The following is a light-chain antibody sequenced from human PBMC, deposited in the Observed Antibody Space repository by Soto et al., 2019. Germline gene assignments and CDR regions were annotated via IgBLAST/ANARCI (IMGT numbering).Light chain of an antibody. J-gene: IGKJ1*01. CDR3: QQSGNSPWT. CDR1: QRFGSSN. V-gene: IGKV3-20*01. Sequence: EIVLTQSPGTMSLSPGERGTLSCRASQRFGSSNLAWYPQKSGQAPRLLIYSTSSRATGIPDRFSGTGSGTDFALTITSLEPEDFEVYYCQQSGNSPWTFGQGTNVDIK. CDR2: STS.